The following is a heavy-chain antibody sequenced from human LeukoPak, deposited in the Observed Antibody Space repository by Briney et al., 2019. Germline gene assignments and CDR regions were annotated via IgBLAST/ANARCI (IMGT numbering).Heavy chain of an antibody. V-gene: IGHV4-59*01. J-gene: IGHJ6*02. CDR1: GGSTSGYF. Sequence: SETLSLTCSVSGGSTSGYFWTWIRQPPGKGPEWIGYVYYSGGTSYSPSLKSRVTISVDTSKNQFSLKLSSVTAADTAVYYCARASLDFYYYYGMDVWGQGTTVTVSS. CDR2: VYYSGGT. CDR3: ARASLDFYYYYGMDV.